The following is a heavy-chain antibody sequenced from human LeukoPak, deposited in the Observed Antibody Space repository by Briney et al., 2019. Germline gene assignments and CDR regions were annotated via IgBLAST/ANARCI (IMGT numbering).Heavy chain of an antibody. D-gene: IGHD3-22*01. CDR3: AKTGIHYDSSGYYCDI. J-gene: IGHJ3*02. CDR1: GFTFSSYG. CDR2: ISYDGSNK. Sequence: GRSLRLSCAASGFTFSSYGMHWVRQAPGKGLEWVAVISYDGSNKYYADSVKGRFTISRDNSKNTLYLQMNSPRAEDTAVYYCAKTGIHYDSSGYYCDIWGQGTMVTVSS. V-gene: IGHV3-30*18.